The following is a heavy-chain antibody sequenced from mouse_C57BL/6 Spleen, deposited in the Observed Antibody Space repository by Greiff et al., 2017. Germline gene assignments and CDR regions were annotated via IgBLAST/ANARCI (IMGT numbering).Heavy chain of an antibody. V-gene: IGHV5-16*01. CDR3: ARENYYGSSPHFDY. CDR1: GFTFSDYY. CDR2: LNYDGRST. Sequence: EVMLVESEGGLVQPGSSMKLSCTASGFTFSDYYMAWVRQVPEKGLEWVANLNYDGRSTYYLDSLKIRFIISRDTAKNILYLQMSSLKSEDTATYYCARENYYGSSPHFDYWGQGTTRTVSS. J-gene: IGHJ2*01. D-gene: IGHD1-1*01.